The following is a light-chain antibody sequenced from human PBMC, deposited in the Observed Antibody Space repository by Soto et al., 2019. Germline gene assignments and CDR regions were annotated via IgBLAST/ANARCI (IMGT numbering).Light chain of an antibody. CDR1: QDISVY. V-gene: IGKV1-27*01. Sequence: DIQMTQSPSSLSASVGDRATITCRASQDISVYLAWYQQKPGKVPKLLIYSASTLQSGVPSRFSGSGSGTDFTLTISSLQPEDVATYFCQKFNTAPLTFVQGTRLEIK. J-gene: IGKJ5*01. CDR3: QKFNTAPLT. CDR2: SAS.